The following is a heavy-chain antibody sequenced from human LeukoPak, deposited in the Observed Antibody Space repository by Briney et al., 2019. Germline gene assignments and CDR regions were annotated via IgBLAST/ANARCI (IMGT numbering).Heavy chain of an antibody. J-gene: IGHJ6*02. Sequence: SETLSLTCSVSGDSVSSSPYYWGWIRQPPGKGLEWIGNTFSTSTLYNASLRSRVTISVDTSKNQFSLKLSSVTAADTAVYYCARGGGYCSGGSCYGQEIVYYGMDVWGQGTTVTVSS. V-gene: IGHV4-61*01. D-gene: IGHD2-15*01. CDR1: GDSVSSSPYY. CDR2: TFSTST. CDR3: ARGGGYCSGGSCYGQEIVYYGMDV.